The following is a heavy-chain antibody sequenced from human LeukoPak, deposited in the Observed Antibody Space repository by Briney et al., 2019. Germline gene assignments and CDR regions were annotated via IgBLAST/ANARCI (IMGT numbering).Heavy chain of an antibody. J-gene: IGHJ6*03. CDR1: GYTFTNYA. Sequence: ASVKVSCKASGYTFTNYAMHWVRQAPGQRLEWMGWINAGNGNTKYSQEFQGRVTITRDTSANTAYMELSSLRSEDMAVYYCARGLGLTTVTTFDYMDVWGKGTTVTVSS. CDR3: ARGLGLTTVTTFDYMDV. CDR2: INAGNGNT. D-gene: IGHD4-17*01. V-gene: IGHV1-3*03.